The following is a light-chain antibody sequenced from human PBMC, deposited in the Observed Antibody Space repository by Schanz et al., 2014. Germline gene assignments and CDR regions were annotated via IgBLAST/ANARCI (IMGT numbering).Light chain of an antibody. CDR2: GAS. CDR3: QQYSDWPGYT. Sequence: EIVMTQSPATLSVSPGERATLSCRASQSVSSNLAWYQQKPGQAPRLLIYGASTRATGVPVRFSGSGSATEFTLTISSLQSEDFAIYYCQQYSDWPGYTFGQGTKLEIK. J-gene: IGKJ2*01. CDR1: QSVSSN. V-gene: IGKV3-15*01.